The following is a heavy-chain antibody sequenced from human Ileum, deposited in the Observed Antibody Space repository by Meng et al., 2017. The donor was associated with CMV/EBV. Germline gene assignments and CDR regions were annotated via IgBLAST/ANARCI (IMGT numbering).Heavy chain of an antibody. CDR2: VFHTGAT. J-gene: IGHJ4*02. CDR1: GYSITSGYY. D-gene: IGHD6-13*01. Sequence: SETLSLTCNVSGYSITSGYYWDWIRQAPGKGLEWIGYVFHTGATYYNPSLKSRFTISVDTSKNQFALKLTSVTAADTAVYYCARSRSSSQYNDYWGQGTLVTVSS. CDR3: ARSRSSSQYNDY. V-gene: IGHV4-38-2*02.